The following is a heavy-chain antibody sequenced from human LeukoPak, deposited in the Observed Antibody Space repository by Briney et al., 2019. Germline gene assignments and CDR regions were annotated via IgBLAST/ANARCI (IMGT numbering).Heavy chain of an antibody. CDR3: ARENNFGSGMDV. CDR1: GFTVSSNS. D-gene: IGHD3-10*01. V-gene: IGHV3-53*01. J-gene: IGHJ6*02. CDR2: IYSGGST. Sequence: GGSLRLSCAASGFTVSSNSMNWVRQAPGKGLQWVSVIYSGGSTYYADSVKGRFTISRDNSENTLYLQMNSLRAEDTAVYYCARENNFGSGMDVWGQGTTVTVSS.